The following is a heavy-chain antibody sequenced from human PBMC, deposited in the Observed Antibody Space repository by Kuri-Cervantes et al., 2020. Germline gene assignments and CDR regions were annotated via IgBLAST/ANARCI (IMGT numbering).Heavy chain of an antibody. CDR3: AKYLRRVEGGYFDY. CDR1: GFTFSSYS. J-gene: IGHJ4*02. V-gene: IGHV3-21*01. CDR2: ISSSSSYI. Sequence: GESLKISCAASGFTFSSYSMNWVRQAPGKGLEWVSSISSSSSYIYYTDSVKGRFTISRDNAKNSLYLQMNSLRAEDTAVYYCAKYLRRVEGGYFDYWGQGTLVTVSS. D-gene: IGHD2/OR15-2a*01.